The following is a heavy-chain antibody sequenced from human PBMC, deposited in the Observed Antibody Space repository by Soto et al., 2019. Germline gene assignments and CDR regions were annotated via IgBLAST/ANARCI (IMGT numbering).Heavy chain of an antibody. D-gene: IGHD3-3*01. CDR2: IKSKTDGGTT. CDR3: TTDPYYDFWSGYYPWFDP. Sequence: GGSLRLSCAASGFTFSNAWMNWVRQAPGKGLEWVGRIKSKTDGGTTDYAAPVKGRFTISRDDSKNTLYLQMNSLKTEDTAVYYCTTDPYYDFWSGYYPWFDPWGQGTLVTVSS. J-gene: IGHJ5*02. V-gene: IGHV3-15*07. CDR1: GFTFSNAW.